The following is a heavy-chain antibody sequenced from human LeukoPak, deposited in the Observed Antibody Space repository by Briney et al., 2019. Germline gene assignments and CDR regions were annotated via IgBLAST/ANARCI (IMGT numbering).Heavy chain of an antibody. CDR3: ARDPRRVVPAAFFFDY. Sequence: GVSLRLSCAASGFTFTNYAMSWVRQGPGKGLEWVSGISGSGGSTYYADSVKGRLTISRDNSKNTLYLQMNSLRAEDTAIYYCARDPRRVVPAAFFFDYWGQGTLVTVSS. CDR1: GFTFTNYA. J-gene: IGHJ4*02. CDR2: ISGSGGST. D-gene: IGHD2-2*01. V-gene: IGHV3-23*01.